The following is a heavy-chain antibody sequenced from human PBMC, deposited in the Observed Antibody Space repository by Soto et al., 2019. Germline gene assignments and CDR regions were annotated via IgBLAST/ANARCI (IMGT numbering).Heavy chain of an antibody. CDR1: GYTFTSYG. CDR3: ARDTIFGVVIPSRYYGMDV. Sequence: ASVKVSCKASGYTFTSYGISWVRQAPGQGLEWIGWISAYNGNTNYAQKLQGRVTMTTDTSTSTAYMELRSLRSDDTAVYYCARDTIFGVVIPSRYYGMDVWGQGTTVTVSS. V-gene: IGHV1-18*01. D-gene: IGHD3-3*01. J-gene: IGHJ6*02. CDR2: ISAYNGNT.